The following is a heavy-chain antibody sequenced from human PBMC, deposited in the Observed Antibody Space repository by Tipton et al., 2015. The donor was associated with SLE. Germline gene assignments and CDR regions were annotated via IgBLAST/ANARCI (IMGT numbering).Heavy chain of an antibody. D-gene: IGHD5-24*01. CDR3: ARGDAHSGDY. V-gene: IGHV3-7*04. Sequence: SLRLSCAASEFTFSRYWMSWVRQAPGKGLEWVANINQDGSEKNYVDSVRGRLTISRDNANNSLYLQMNSLRDEDTAVYYCARGDAHSGDYWGQGTLATVSS. CDR1: EFTFSRYW. CDR2: INQDGSEK. J-gene: IGHJ4*02.